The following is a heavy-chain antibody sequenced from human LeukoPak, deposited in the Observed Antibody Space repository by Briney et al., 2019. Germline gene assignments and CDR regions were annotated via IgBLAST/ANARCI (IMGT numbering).Heavy chain of an antibody. CDR3: ARGVVEYSSGWYNYYYYYGMDV. D-gene: IGHD6-19*01. CDR2: IYYSGST. J-gene: IGHJ6*02. CDR1: GGSFSGYY. Sequence: SETLSLTCAVYGGSFSGYYWSWIRQPPGKGLEWIGYIYYSGSTNYNPSLKSRVTISVDTSKNQFSLKLSSVTAADTAVYYCARGVVEYSSGWYNYYYYYGMDVWGQETTVTVSS. V-gene: IGHV4-59*01.